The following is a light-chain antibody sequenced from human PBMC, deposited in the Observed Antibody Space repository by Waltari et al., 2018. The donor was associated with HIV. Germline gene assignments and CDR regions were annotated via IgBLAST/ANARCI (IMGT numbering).Light chain of an antibody. CDR2: KDN. V-gene: IGLV3-25*03. CDR1: ALPKQY. Sequence: SYELTQPVSVSVSPGQTASITCSGDALPKQYVYWYQQKPGQVPVLVIYKDNERPSGIPERFSGSSSGTTATLTISGVQAEDESDYYCQSADSSGTYRVFGGGTKVTVL. J-gene: IGLJ3*02. CDR3: QSADSSGTYRV.